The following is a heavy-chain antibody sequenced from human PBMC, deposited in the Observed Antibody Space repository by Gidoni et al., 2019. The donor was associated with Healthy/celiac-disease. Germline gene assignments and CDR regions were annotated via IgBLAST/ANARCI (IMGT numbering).Heavy chain of an antibody. J-gene: IGHJ4*02. CDR1: GFTFRGSA. CDR3: TRRGSSWLDY. D-gene: IGHD6-13*01. V-gene: IGHV3-73*01. CDR2: IRSKANSYAT. Sequence: EVQLVESGGGLVQPGGSLKLSCAASGFTFRGSAMHWVRQASGKGLEWVGRIRSKANSYATAYAASVKGRFTISRDDSKNTAYLQMNSLKTEDTAVYYCTRRGSSWLDYWGQGTLVTVSS.